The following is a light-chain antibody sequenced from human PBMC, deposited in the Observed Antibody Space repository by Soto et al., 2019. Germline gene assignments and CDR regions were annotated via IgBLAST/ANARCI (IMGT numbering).Light chain of an antibody. V-gene: IGKV3-11*01. CDR3: QQRSNWPYT. CDR2: DAS. Sequence: EIVLTQSPATLSLSPGERATLSCRASQSVSSYLAWYQQKPAQAPRLLIYDASNRATGIPARFSGSGSVTDFTLTISSLETEDFAVYYCQQRSNWPYTFGQGTKLEIK. CDR1: QSVSSY. J-gene: IGKJ2*01.